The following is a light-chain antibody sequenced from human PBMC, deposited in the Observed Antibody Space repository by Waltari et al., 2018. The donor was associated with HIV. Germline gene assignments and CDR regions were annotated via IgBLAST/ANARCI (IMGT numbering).Light chain of an antibody. CDR3: QQANSFPGT. V-gene: IGKV1-12*01. CDR2: GIS. CDR1: QDIGNW. J-gene: IGKJ5*01. Sequence: DIQMTQSPSYVSASVGYRVTITCRASQDIGNWLAWYPQKPGKPPQLLIYGISSLQRGVPSRFSGSGSGTDFTLTISSLRPEDFATYYCQQANSFPGTVGQGTRLEI.